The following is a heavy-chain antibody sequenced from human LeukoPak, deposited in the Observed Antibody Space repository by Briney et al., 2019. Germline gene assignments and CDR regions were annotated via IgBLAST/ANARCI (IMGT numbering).Heavy chain of an antibody. CDR3: ARERQNKDFWSGGDY. Sequence: GGSLRLSCVASGFTFSSYWMGWVRQAPGKGLEWVANMKQDGSEKYYVDSVKGRFTISRDNAKNSLYLQMNSLRAEDTAVYYCARERQNKDFWSGGDYWGQGTLVTVSS. V-gene: IGHV3-7*01. D-gene: IGHD3-3*01. J-gene: IGHJ4*02. CDR1: GFTFSSYW. CDR2: MKQDGSEK.